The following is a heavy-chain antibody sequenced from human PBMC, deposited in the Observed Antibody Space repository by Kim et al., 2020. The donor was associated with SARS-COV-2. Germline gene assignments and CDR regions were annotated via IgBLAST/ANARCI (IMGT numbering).Heavy chain of an antibody. J-gene: IGHJ4*02. CDR3: ARGYYYDSRGHEADAY. D-gene: IGHD3-22*01. CDR2: ISSTSRYI. CDR1: GFTFSSYS. Sequence: GGSLRLSCAASGFTFSSYSMNWVRQAPGKGLEWVSSISSTSRYIYYADSVKGRFTISRDNAKNSLYLQMNSLRAEDTAVYYCARGYYYDSRGHEADAYWGQGTLVTVSS. V-gene: IGHV3-21*01.